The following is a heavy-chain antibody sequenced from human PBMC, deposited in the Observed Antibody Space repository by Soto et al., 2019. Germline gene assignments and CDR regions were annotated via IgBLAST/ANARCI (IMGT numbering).Heavy chain of an antibody. V-gene: IGHV4-30-4*01. Sequence: QLQESGPGLVKPSQTLSLTCSVSGGSINNNDYYWSWIRQTPAKGLEWIGYVYYSGSSDYIPSLKSRLSMSIDKSKNQFHLKLNSVTAADTATSYCARMSYFYDKWYFDIWGRGTLVTVSS. CDR2: VYYSGSS. CDR3: ARMSYFYDKWYFDI. D-gene: IGHD3-22*01. CDR1: GGSINNNDYY. J-gene: IGHJ2*01.